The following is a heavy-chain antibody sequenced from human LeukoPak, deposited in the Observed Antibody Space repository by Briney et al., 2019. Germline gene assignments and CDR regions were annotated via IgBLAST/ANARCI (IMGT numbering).Heavy chain of an antibody. CDR3: ARDLSATLVRGALDY. CDR1: GFTFSSYW. CDR2: INSDGSST. J-gene: IGHJ4*02. Sequence: GGSLRLSCAASGFTFSSYWMHWVRQAPGKGLVWVSRINSDGSSTSYADSVKGRFTISRDNAKNTLYLQMNSLRAEDTAVYYCARDLSATLVRGALDYWGQGTPVTVSS. V-gene: IGHV3-74*01. D-gene: IGHD3-10*01.